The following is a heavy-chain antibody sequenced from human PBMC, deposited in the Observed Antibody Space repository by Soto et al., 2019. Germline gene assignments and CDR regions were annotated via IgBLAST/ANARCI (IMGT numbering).Heavy chain of an antibody. CDR3: AKPDMWPHY. D-gene: IGHD3-9*01. CDR1: VFPFISYA. Sequence: GVSLRLSFSASVFPFISYAMSWVRQAPGKGLDWVSAISGSGGSTYYADSVKGRFTISRDNSKNTLYLQMNSLRAEDTAVYYCAKPDMWPHYWGQGTLVNVSS. J-gene: IGHJ4*02. CDR2: ISGSGGST. V-gene: IGHV3-23*01.